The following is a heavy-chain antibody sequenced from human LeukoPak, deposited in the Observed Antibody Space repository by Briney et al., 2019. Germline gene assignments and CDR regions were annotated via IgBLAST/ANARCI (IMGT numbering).Heavy chain of an antibody. Sequence: GESLKISCKGSGYSFTSYWIGWVRQMPGKGLEWMGTIYPGDSDTRYSPSFQGQVTISADKSISTAYLQWSSLKASDTAMYYCARPYCFSTNCYTIDPWGQGTLVTVSS. J-gene: IGHJ5*02. D-gene: IGHD2-2*02. CDR2: IYPGDSDT. CDR3: ARPYCFSTNCYTIDP. CDR1: GYSFTSYW. V-gene: IGHV5-51*01.